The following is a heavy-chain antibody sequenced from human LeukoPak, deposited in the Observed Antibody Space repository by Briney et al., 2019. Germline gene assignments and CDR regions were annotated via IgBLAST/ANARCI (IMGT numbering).Heavy chain of an antibody. J-gene: IGHJ3*02. CDR3: AKVATSTTKYNAFDM. D-gene: IGHD1-26*01. CDR1: GFTFSSYG. Sequence: GGSLRLSCAASGFTFSSYGMNWVRQAPGKGLEWVSSISSSSSYIYYADSVKGRFTISRDNAKNSLYLQMNRLRAEDTAVYSCAKVATSTTKYNAFDMWGQGTMVTVSS. CDR2: ISSSSSYI. V-gene: IGHV3-21*01.